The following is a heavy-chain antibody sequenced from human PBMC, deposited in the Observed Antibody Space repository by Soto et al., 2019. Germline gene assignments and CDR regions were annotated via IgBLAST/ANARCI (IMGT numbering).Heavy chain of an antibody. CDR3: ASGKSWEALVPAAYKYYYYYGMDV. CDR2: MNPNSGNT. J-gene: IGHJ6*02. V-gene: IGHV1-8*01. Sequence: QVQLVQSGAEVKKPGASVKVSCKASGYTFTSYDINWVRQATGQGLEWMGWMNPNSGNTGYAQKFQGRVTMTRNTSISTAYMELSSLRSEDTAVYYCASGKSWEALVPAAYKYYYYYGMDVWGQGTTVTVSS. D-gene: IGHD2-2*01. CDR1: GYTFTSYD.